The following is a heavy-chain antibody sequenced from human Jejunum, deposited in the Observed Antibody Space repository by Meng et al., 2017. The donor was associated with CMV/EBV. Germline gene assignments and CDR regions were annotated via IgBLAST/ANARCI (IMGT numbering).Heavy chain of an antibody. Sequence: SGYTFSSYDSNWVRPAPGQGLQWMGWMNPYSGNPGYAQNFRGRLIMSRNTSISTTYMELTSLRSEDTAVYYCARVGEVERRRQLPLDYWGQGTLVTVSS. D-gene: IGHD5-24*01. CDR2: MNPYSGNP. CDR3: ARVGEVERRRQLPLDY. CDR1: GYTFSSYD. J-gene: IGHJ4*02. V-gene: IGHV1-8*01.